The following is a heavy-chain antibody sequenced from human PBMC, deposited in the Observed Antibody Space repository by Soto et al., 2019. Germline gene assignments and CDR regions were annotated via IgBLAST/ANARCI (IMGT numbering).Heavy chain of an antibody. CDR1: GYTFTSYG. CDR2: ISAYNGNT. Sequence: ASVKVSCKASGYTFTSYGSSWVRQAPGQGLEWMGWISAYNGNTNYAQKLQGRVTMTTDTSTSTAYMELRSLRSDDTAVYYCATVYYYGSGSYYPDAFDIWGQGTMVTVSS. D-gene: IGHD3-10*01. CDR3: ATVYYYGSGSYYPDAFDI. V-gene: IGHV1-18*01. J-gene: IGHJ3*02.